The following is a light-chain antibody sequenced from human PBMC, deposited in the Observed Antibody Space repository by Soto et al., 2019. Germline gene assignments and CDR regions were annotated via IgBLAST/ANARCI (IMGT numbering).Light chain of an antibody. V-gene: IGKV2-30*01. CDR2: KVS. J-gene: IGKJ5*01. Sequence: DVVLTQSPLSLPVTLGQPASISCRSTQSLVYSDGNIYLNWFQQRPGQSPRRLIYKVSTRDSGVPDRFSGSGSGTDFTLKISRVEAEDVGVYYCMQGTHWPPITFGQGTRLEIK. CDR1: QSLVYSDGNIY. CDR3: MQGTHWPPIT.